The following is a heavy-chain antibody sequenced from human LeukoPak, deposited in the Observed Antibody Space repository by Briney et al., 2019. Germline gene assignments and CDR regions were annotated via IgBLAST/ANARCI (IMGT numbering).Heavy chain of an antibody. Sequence: PGGSLRLSCAASGFTFSNYAMTWVRQSPGKGLEWVSTIYSDGNTYYPDSVKGRFTISRDGSKNTLYLQLNSLRTEDTAIYYCVREREGSNSEHWGQGTLVTVSS. V-gene: IGHV3-23*01. CDR3: VREREGSNSEH. D-gene: IGHD1-26*01. J-gene: IGHJ1*01. CDR2: IYSDGNT. CDR1: GFTFSNYA.